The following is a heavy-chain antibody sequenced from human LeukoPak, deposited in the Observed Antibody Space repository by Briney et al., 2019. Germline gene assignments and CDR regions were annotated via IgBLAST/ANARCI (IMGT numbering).Heavy chain of an antibody. D-gene: IGHD1-26*01. Sequence: RGSLRLSCVASGFTFTNFGMHWVRQAPGKGLEWVAFLRYDVNNAYYPDSLRGRFTISRDTSKNTLYLQKNRLTTDDTAVYYCARGRIAGTYKGDFDFWGQGTLVVVSS. CDR1: GFTFTNFG. V-gene: IGHV3-30*02. CDR3: ARGRIAGTYKGDFDF. CDR2: LRYDVNNA. J-gene: IGHJ4*02.